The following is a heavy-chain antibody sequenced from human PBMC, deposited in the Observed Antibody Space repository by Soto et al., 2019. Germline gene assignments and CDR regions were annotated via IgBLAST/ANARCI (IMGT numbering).Heavy chain of an antibody. D-gene: IGHD3-16*02. J-gene: IGHJ5*02. CDR3: ARLLLSRVDFDP. V-gene: IGHV5-10-1*01. CDR2: IDPSDSYT. Sequence: GESLKISCKGSGYRFTSYWISWGRQMPGKGLEWMGRIDPSDSYTNYSPSFQGHVTISADKSISTAYLQWSSLKASDTAMYYCARLLLSRVDFDPWGQGTLVTVSS. CDR1: GYRFTSYW.